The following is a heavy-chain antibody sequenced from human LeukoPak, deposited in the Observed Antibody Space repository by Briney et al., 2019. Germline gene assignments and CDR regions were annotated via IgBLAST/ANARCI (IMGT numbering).Heavy chain of an antibody. V-gene: IGHV3-30-3*01. CDR1: GFTVSSNY. D-gene: IGHD2-21*02. CDR2: ISYDGSNK. J-gene: IGHJ4*02. CDR3: ARGGGDSNFDY. Sequence: GGSLRLSCAASGFTVSSNYMSWVRQAPGKGLEWVAVISYDGSNKYYADSVKGRFTISRDNSKNTLYLQMNSLRAEDTAVYYCARGGGDSNFDYWGQGTLVTVSS.